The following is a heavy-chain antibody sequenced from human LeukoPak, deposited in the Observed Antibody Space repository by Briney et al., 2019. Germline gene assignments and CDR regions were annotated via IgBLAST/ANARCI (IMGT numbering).Heavy chain of an antibody. V-gene: IGHV1-69*02. CDR3: ASDANDFWSGYYGY. Sequence: ASVKVSSKASGGTFSSYTISWVRQAPGQGLEWMGRIIPILGIANYAQKFQGRVTITADKSTSTAYMELSSLRSEDTAVYYCASDANDFWSGYYGYWGQGTLVTVSS. J-gene: IGHJ4*02. D-gene: IGHD3-3*01. CDR2: IIPILGIA. CDR1: GGTFSSYT.